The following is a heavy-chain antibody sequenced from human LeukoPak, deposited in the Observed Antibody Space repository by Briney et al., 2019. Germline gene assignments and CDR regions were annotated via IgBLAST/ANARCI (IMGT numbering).Heavy chain of an antibody. J-gene: IGHJ4*02. V-gene: IGHV1-69*13. CDR2: IIPIFGTA. Sequence: SVKVSCKASGGTFSSYAISWVRQAPGQGLEWMGGIIPIFGTANYAQKFQGRVTITADESTSTAYMELSSLRSEDTAVYHCAREKDIVVVPAATGHFDYWGQGTLVTVSS. D-gene: IGHD2-2*01. CDR3: AREKDIVVVPAATGHFDY. CDR1: GGTFSSYA.